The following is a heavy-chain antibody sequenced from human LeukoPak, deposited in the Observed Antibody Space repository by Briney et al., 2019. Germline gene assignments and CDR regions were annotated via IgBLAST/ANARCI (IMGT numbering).Heavy chain of an antibody. CDR2: IYYSGTT. D-gene: IGHD3-22*01. Sequence: PSETLSLTCSVSGDSIRSNYWNWIRQSPGKGLEWIGHIYYSGTTNYNPSLKSRVTISVDTSKNQFSLKLSSVTVADTAVYYCARLSTYYYDSSGYNPYTYYFDYWGQGTLVTVSS. V-gene: IGHV4-59*08. CDR3: ARLSTYYYDSSGYNPYTYYFDY. J-gene: IGHJ4*02. CDR1: GDSIRSNY.